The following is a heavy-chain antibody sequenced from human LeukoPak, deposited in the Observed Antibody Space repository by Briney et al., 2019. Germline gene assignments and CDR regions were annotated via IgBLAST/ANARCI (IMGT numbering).Heavy chain of an antibody. CDR2: IYYTGST. CDR1: GGSISSYY. V-gene: IGHV4-59*01. CDR3: ARVPYYYDSGGYHYYFDY. J-gene: IGHJ4*02. D-gene: IGHD3-22*01. Sequence: SSETLSLTCSVSGGSISSYYWSWIRQPPGQGLEWVGYIYYTGSTNYNPSLKSRVTISVDTSKNQFSLKLRSVTAADTAVYYCARVPYYYDSGGYHYYFDYWGPGTVVTVSS.